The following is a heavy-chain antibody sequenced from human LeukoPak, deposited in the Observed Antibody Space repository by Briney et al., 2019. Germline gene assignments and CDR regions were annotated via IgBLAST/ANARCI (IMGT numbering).Heavy chain of an antibody. Sequence: GGSLRLSCAASGFTFSDSWMSWVRQAPGKGLEWVANMNQDGSAKDYVDSVKGRFTISRDNVRNSLYLQMSSLRAEDTAVYYCATYTHWVAGDVWGQGTTVTVSS. D-gene: IGHD3-16*01. V-gene: IGHV3-7*01. CDR2: MNQDGSAK. J-gene: IGHJ6*02. CDR1: GFTFSDSW. CDR3: ATYTHWVAGDV.